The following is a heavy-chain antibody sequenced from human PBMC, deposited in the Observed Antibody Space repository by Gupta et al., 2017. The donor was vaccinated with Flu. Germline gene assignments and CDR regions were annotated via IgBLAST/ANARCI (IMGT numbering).Heavy chain of an antibody. CDR1: GFTFSHAW. J-gene: IGHJ4*02. CDR3: TTGQL. Sequence: GAGFTFSHAWISWVRQAPGKGLEWVGPIKSQADGGTVHYAAPVRDRFTVSTDDSQNIVYVQMNSLKSEDSGVYYCTTGQLWGQGTPVTVSS. CDR2: IKSQADGGTV. D-gene: IGHD6-13*01. V-gene: IGHV3-15*05.